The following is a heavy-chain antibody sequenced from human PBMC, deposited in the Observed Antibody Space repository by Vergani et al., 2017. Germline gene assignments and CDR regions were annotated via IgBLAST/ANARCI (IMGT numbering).Heavy chain of an antibody. CDR1: GFTFRDHS. V-gene: IGHV3-11*04. D-gene: IGHD3-10*01. Sequence: VQLVESGGGLVQPGGSLRLSCAASGFTFRDHSLSWIRQAPGKVLEWVSFFSSSGDTILYADSVRGRFTISRDNAKSSLYLQMNSLRTEDTALYYCVGHVYGSGKYWGQGILVTVSS. J-gene: IGHJ4*02. CDR3: VGHVYGSGKY. CDR2: FSSSGDTI.